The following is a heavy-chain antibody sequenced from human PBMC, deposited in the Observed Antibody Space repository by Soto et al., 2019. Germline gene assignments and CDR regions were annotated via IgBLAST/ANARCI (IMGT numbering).Heavy chain of an antibody. V-gene: IGHV1-3*01. CDR1: GYTFTSYA. D-gene: IGHD2-21*01. CDR3: ARVPGYSIGDL. CDR2: INAGNGNT. Sequence: QVQLVQSGAEVKKPGAPVKVSCKASGYTFTSYAMHWVRQAPGQRLEWMGWINAGNGNTKYSQKFQGRVTITRDTSASTAYMELSSLRSEDTAVYYCARVPGYSIGDLWGRGTLVTVSS. J-gene: IGHJ2*01.